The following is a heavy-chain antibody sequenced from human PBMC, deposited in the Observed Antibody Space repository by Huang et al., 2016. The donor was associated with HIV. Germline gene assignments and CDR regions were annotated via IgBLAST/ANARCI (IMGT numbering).Heavy chain of an antibody. Sequence: QVQLVQSGSELKKPGASVKVSCKSSGYTFTGYGMNWVRQAPGQGLEWMGWSNTETGNPTKAQGFTGLFFFSVNTSVSTTYLQISSLKAEDTALYYCARLYGSGNYLAYWGQGTLVTVSS. J-gene: IGHJ4*02. CDR2: SNTETGNP. CDR1: GYTFTGYG. V-gene: IGHV7-4-1*02. CDR3: ARLYGSGNYLAY. D-gene: IGHD3-10*01.